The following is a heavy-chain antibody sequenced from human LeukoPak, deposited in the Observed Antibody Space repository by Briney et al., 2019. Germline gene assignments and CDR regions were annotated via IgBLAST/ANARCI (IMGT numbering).Heavy chain of an antibody. D-gene: IGHD3-22*01. Sequence: SQTLSLTCAISGDSVSSNSAAWNWIRQSPSRGLEWLGRTYYRSKWYNDYAVSVKSRITINPDTSKNRFALQLNSVTPEDTAVYYCARGEADHYYDSSGPNWFDPWGQGTLVTVSS. CDR1: GDSVSSNSAA. CDR2: TYYRSKWYN. CDR3: ARGEADHYYDSSGPNWFDP. V-gene: IGHV6-1*01. J-gene: IGHJ5*02.